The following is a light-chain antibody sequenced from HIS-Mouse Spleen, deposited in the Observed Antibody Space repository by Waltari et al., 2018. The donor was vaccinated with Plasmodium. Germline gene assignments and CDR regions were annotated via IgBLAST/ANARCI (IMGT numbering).Light chain of an antibody. V-gene: IGLV2-14*03. Sequence: QSALTQPASVSGSPGQSITISCTGTSSDVGGYNYVSWYQKHPGKAPKLMVYDVSNRPSGVSKRFAGSKSCNTASLTISGLQAEDEADYYCISYTSSSTLVFGGGTKLTVL. CDR2: DVS. J-gene: IGLJ3*02. CDR3: ISYTSSSTLV. CDR1: SSDVGGYNY.